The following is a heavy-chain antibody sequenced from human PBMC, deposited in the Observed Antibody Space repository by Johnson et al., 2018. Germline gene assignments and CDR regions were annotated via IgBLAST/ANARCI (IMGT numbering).Heavy chain of an antibody. Sequence: QVQLVQSGGGLVKPGGSLRLSCAASGFIFSDYYINWIRQAPGKGLECVSYISTSGSTIYYADSVKGRFTISRDNAKNSPVLQMNSLRAEYTAVYYCARVGYSYGFSYWGQGTLVTVSS. V-gene: IGHV3-11*01. CDR2: ISTSGSTI. CDR3: ARVGYSYGFSY. J-gene: IGHJ4*02. D-gene: IGHD5-18*01. CDR1: GFIFSDYY.